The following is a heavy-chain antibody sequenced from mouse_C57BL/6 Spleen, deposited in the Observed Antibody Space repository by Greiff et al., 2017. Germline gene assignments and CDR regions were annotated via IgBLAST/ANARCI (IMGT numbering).Heavy chain of an antibody. J-gene: IGHJ3*01. CDR3: ARWRDYVLFAY. CDR1: GYTFTSYW. Sequence: VQLQQSGAELVKPGASVKLSCKASGYTFTSYWMQWVKQRPGQGLEWIGEIDPSDSYTNYNQKFKGKATLTVDTSSSTAYMQLSSLTSEDSAVYYCARWRDYVLFAYWGQGTLVTVSA. V-gene: IGHV1-50*01. D-gene: IGHD2-4*01. CDR2: IDPSDSYT.